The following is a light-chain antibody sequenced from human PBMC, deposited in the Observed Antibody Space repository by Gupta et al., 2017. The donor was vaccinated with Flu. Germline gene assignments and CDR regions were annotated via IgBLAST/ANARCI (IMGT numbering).Light chain of an antibody. CDR2: KTS. CDR3: QQYNSYSYT. V-gene: IGKV1-5*03. Sequence: DIQMTQSPPTLSASVGDRVTITCRASQNINNWLAWYQQKPGKAPNLLIYKTSTLESGVPSRFSGSGSGTEFTLTISSLQLDDFATYYCQQYNSYSYTFGQGTKLEIK. J-gene: IGKJ2*01. CDR1: QNINNW.